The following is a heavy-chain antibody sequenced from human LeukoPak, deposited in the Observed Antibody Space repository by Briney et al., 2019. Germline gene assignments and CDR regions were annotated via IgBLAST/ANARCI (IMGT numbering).Heavy chain of an antibody. J-gene: IGHJ4*02. CDR2: INPSGGST. V-gene: IGHV1-46*01. CDR1: GYTFTSYY. Sequence: ASVKVSCKASGYTFTSYYMHWVRQAPGQGLGWMGIINPSGGSTSYAQKFQGRVTMTRDTSTSTVYMELSSLRSEDTAVYYCARERGTYYDSSGYSFDYWGQGALVTVSS. D-gene: IGHD3-22*01. CDR3: ARERGTYYDSSGYSFDY.